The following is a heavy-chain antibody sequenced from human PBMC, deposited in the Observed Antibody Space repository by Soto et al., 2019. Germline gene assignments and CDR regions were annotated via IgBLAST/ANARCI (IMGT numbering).Heavy chain of an antibody. CDR3: TRDRGRAYDMDV. Sequence: PVGSLRLSCASSVFTFSIYHMNCVRHAPGKGLEWVSYITSSSNTIYYADSVKGRFTISRDNAKNSLYLQMNSLRDEDTAVYYCTRDRGRAYDMDVWGQGTTVIVS. CDR2: ITSSSNTI. D-gene: IGHD1-26*01. V-gene: IGHV3-48*02. J-gene: IGHJ6*01. CDR1: VFTFSIYH.